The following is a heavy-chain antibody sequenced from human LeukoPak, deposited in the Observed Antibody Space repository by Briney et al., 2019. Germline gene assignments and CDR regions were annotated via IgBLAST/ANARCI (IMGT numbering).Heavy chain of an antibody. CDR2: IFSRGSA. Sequence: SETLSLTCAVSGGSFSDYSWSLIRQPAGKGLEWIGRIFSRGSANYNPSLKSRVTMSVDTSRNHFSLKLRSVTAADTAVYYCARAEGGYYGSGSYPPWANWFDPWGQGTLVTVSS. CDR3: ARAEGGYYGSGSYPPWANWFDP. V-gene: IGHV4-4*07. D-gene: IGHD3-10*01. CDR1: GGSFSDYS. J-gene: IGHJ5*02.